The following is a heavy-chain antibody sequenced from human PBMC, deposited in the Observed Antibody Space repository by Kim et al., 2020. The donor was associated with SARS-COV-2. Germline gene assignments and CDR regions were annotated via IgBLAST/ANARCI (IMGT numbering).Heavy chain of an antibody. J-gene: IGHJ6*02. Sequence: ASVKVSCKASGYTFTGYYMHWVRQAPGQGLEWMGRINPNSGGTNYAQKFQGRVTMTRDTSISTAYMELSRLRSDDTAVYYCATIARPGGYYYYYGMDVWGQGTTVTVSS. CDR2: INPNSGGT. D-gene: IGHD6-6*01. CDR1: GYTFTGYY. CDR3: ATIARPGGYYYYYGMDV. V-gene: IGHV1-2*06.